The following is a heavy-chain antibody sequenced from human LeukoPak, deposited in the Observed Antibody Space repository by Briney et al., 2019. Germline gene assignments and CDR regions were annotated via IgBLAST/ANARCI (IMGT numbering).Heavy chain of an antibody. D-gene: IGHD1-26*01. J-gene: IGHJ4*02. CDR2: ISGSGGST. CDR1: GFTFSSSA. CDR3: AKVVGATLYYFDY. Sequence: GGSLRLSCAASGFTFSSSAMSWVRQAPGKGLEWVSAISGSGGSTYYADSVKGRFTISRDNSKNTLYLQMNSLRAEDTAVYYCAKVVGATLYYFDYWGQGTLVTVSS. V-gene: IGHV3-23*01.